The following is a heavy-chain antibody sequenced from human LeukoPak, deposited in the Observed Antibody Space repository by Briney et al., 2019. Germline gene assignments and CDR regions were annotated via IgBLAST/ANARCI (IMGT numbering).Heavy chain of an antibody. CDR2: IIPILGIA. J-gene: IGHJ4*02. V-gene: IGHV1-69*04. CDR3: ARDPPRSSSGWRDDY. CDR1: GYTFTSYY. D-gene: IGHD6-19*01. Sequence: SVKVSCKASGYTFTSYYMHWVRQAPGQGLEWMGRIIPILGIANYAQKFQGRVTITADKSTSTAYMELSSLRSEDTAVHYCARDPPRSSSGWRDDYWGQGTLVTVSS.